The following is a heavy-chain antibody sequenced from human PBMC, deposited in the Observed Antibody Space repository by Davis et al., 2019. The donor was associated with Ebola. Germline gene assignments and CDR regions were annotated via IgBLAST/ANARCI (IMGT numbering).Heavy chain of an antibody. D-gene: IGHD1-26*01. CDR2: LYDDGST. J-gene: IGHJ4*02. Sequence: GGSLRLSCAASGFTVSSNHMSWVRQAPGKGLEWVSILYDDGSTYYADSVKGRFTISRDNSKNTVFLQMNRLRVEDSAVYYCARGLGGGTYYLRYYFDSWGQGSLVTVSS. V-gene: IGHV3-66*01. CDR3: ARGLGGGTYYLRYYFDS. CDR1: GFTVSSNH.